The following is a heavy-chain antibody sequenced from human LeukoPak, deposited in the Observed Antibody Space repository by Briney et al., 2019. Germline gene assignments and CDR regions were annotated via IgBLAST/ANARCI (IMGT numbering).Heavy chain of an antibody. CDR3: VRVRGYWLVRGYLDY. CDR2: IYYSGAN. J-gene: IGHJ4*02. CDR1: GGSMSSSSYY. D-gene: IGHD6-19*01. Sequence: SETLSLTYTVSGGSMSSSSYYWGWIRQSPGKGLEWIGSIYYSGANHYNPSLKSRVTMSVDTSKNQFSVKLTSVTATDTAVYYCVRVRGYWLVRGYLDYWGQGTQVTVSS. V-gene: IGHV4-39*02.